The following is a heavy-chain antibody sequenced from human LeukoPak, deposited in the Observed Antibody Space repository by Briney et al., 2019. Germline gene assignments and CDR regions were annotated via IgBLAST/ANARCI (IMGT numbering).Heavy chain of an antibody. V-gene: IGHV4-59*01. D-gene: IGHD3-22*01. CDR3: ARAQWDYDSSGYYYFDY. CDR1: GGSISSYY. Sequence: SETLSLTCTVSGGSISSYYWSWIRQPPGKGLEWIGYICYSGGTNYNPSLKSRVTISVDTSKNQFSLKLSSVTAADTAVYYCARAQWDYDSSGYYYFDYWGQGTLVTVSS. CDR2: ICYSGGT. J-gene: IGHJ4*02.